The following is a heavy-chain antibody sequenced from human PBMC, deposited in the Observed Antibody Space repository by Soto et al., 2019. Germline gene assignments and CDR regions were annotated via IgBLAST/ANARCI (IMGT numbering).Heavy chain of an antibody. V-gene: IGHV4-4*07. CDR3: ARACSSNSCYDVFDY. J-gene: IGHJ4*02. CDR2: IYTSGST. CDR1: GGSISSYY. D-gene: IGHD2-2*01. Sequence: SETLSLTCTVSGGSISSYYWSWIRQPAWKGLEWIGRIYTSGSTNYNPSLKSRVTMSVDTSKNQFSLKLSSVTAADTAVYYCARACSSNSCYDVFDYWGQGTLVTVSS.